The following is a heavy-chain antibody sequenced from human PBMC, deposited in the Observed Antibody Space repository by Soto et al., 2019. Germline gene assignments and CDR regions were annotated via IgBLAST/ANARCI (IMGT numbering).Heavy chain of an antibody. CDR1: GGTFNNYA. J-gene: IGHJ4*02. Sequence: QVQLVQSGAEVKKPGSSVKVSCKASGGTFNNYAISWVRQAPGQGLEWMGGIIPLFGTTNYAQKFQGRVTITADKPTSTAYMELSSLRSDDTAVYYCARLIGEGYSGTYGLDYWGQGTLVTVSS. CDR2: IIPLFGTT. D-gene: IGHD1-26*01. CDR3: ARLIGEGYSGTYGLDY. V-gene: IGHV1-69*06.